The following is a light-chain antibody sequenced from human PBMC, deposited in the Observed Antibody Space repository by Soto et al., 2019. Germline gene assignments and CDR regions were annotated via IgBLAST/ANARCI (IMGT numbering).Light chain of an antibody. V-gene: IGKV1-5*03. CDR3: QHYNSYSEA. J-gene: IGKJ1*01. CDR2: KAS. CDR1: QTISSW. Sequence: DIQMTQSPSTLSGSVGDRVTITCRASQTISSWLAWYQQKPGKAPKLLIYKASTLKSGVPSRFSGSGSGTEFTPAISSLQPDYFANYYCQHYNSYSEAFGKGTKVELK.